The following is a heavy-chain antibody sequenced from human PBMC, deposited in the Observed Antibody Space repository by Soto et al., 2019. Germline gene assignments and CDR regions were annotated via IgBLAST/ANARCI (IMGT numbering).Heavy chain of an antibody. D-gene: IGHD1-20*01. CDR2: IERDDDDK. CDR1: GFSLTSPGMC. V-gene: IGHV2-70*13. Sequence: SGPTLVNPTETLTLTCTFSGFSLTSPGMCVSWIRQSPGKALEWLALIERDDDDKYYSTSLKTRLTISKDTRKNQVVLTMANMEPADTATYYCARSIRGPRRLNGMDVWGQGTTVTVSS. J-gene: IGHJ6*02. CDR3: ARSIRGPRRLNGMDV.